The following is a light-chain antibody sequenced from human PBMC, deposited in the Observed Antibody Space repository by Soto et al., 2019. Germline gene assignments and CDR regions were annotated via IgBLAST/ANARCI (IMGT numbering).Light chain of an antibody. J-gene: IGLJ2*01. CDR2: EVN. CDR1: SSDIGTYDY. Sequence: QSVLTQPPSASGSPGQSVTISCTGTSSDIGTYDYVSWYQQHPGSAPKLLIYEVNKRPSGVPDRFSGSKSGNTASLTVSGLQSEDEAAYYCSSYAGTKIFEIIFGGGTQVTVL. CDR3: SSYAGTKIFEII. V-gene: IGLV2-8*01.